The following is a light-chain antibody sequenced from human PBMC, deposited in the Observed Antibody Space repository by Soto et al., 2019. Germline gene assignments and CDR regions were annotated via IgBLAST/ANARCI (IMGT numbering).Light chain of an antibody. CDR2: DSS. CDR3: QQYHTFSIA. J-gene: IGKJ5*01. Sequence: DIQMTQSPSTLSASVGDSVTVTCRASQSISTWLAWYQPKQGRAPKIXIYDSSSLESGVPSRFSGSGSGTDCTLTISGLQPDDVATYYCQQYHTFSIAFGQGTRLEIK. V-gene: IGKV1-5*01. CDR1: QSISTW.